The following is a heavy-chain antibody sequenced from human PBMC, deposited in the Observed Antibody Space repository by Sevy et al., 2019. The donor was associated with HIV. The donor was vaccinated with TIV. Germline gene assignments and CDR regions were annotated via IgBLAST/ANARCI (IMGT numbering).Heavy chain of an antibody. CDR2: IYSGGNT. D-gene: IGHD2-15*01. J-gene: IGHJ6*03. CDR1: GFTVGSTY. V-gene: IGHV3-66*02. CDR3: AREATRYCSGGDCSRRNYYFYMDI. Sequence: GGSLRLSCAASGFTVGSTYMSWVRQAPGKGLEWVSIIYSGGNTYYADSVNGRFIISRDGSRNTLYLQMNSLRGEDTAVYFCAREATRYCSGGDCSRRNYYFYMDIWGKGTTVTVSS.